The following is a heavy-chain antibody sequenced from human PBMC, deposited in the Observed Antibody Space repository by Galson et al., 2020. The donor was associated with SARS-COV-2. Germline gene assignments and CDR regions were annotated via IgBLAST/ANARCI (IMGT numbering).Heavy chain of an antibody. V-gene: IGHV2-70*11. CDR2: IDWDDDK. J-gene: IGHJ6*02. Sequence: ESGPTLVKPTQTLTLTCTFSGFSLSTSGMCVSWIRQPPGKALEWLARIDWDDDKYYSPSLKTRLTISKDTSKNQVVLTMTNMDLVDTATYYCALSRIAAAGLYYYYYGMDVWGQGTTVTVSS. CDR1: GFSLSTSGMC. D-gene: IGHD6-13*01. CDR3: ALSRIAAAGLYYYYYGMDV.